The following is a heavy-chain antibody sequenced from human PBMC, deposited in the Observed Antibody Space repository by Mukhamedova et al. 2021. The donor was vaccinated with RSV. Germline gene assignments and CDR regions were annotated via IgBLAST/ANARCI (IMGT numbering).Heavy chain of an antibody. J-gene: IGHJ4*02. D-gene: IGHD1-1*01. CDR2: INQGGGEE. V-gene: IGHV3-7*01. Sequence: GRQAPGKGLEWVANINQGGGEEYYVDSVEGRFTISRDNAKYSLYLQMNSLRGDDTAVYYCARAVSTVTVDYWGQGTLVTVAS. CDR3: ARAVSTVTVDY.